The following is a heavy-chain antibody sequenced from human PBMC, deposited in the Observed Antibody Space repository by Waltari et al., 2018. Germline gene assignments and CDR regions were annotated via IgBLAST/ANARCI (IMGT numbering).Heavy chain of an antibody. CDR2: ISGSSSTI. V-gene: IGHV3-48*01. D-gene: IGHD3-16*02. CDR3: ATAARRRDVGDLS. J-gene: IGHJ4*02. CDR1: GFTFCSYS. Sequence: EVQLVESGGGLVQPGGSLRLSCGDSGFTFCSYSMNWVRQAPGKGLEWVSYISGSSSTIYYADSVKGRFTISRDNAKNSMHLQMSSLRAEDTAVYYCATAARRRDVGDLSWGQGTLVTVSS.